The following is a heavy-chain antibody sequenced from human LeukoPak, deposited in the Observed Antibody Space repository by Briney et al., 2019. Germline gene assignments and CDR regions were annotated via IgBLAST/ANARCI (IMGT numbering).Heavy chain of an antibody. J-gene: IGHJ5*02. Sequence: GGSLRLSCAASGFTFSSYGMHWVRQAPGKGLEWVAFIRYDGSNKYYADSVKGRFTISRDNAKNSLYLQMNSLRAEDTAVYYCARGSSTSGNWFDPWGQGTLVTVSS. CDR2: IRYDGSNK. CDR1: GFTFSSYG. CDR3: ARGSSTSGNWFDP. V-gene: IGHV3-30*02. D-gene: IGHD2-2*01.